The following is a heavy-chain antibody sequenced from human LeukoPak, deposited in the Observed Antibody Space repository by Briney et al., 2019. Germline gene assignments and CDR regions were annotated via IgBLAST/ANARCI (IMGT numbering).Heavy chain of an antibody. V-gene: IGHV3-23*01. CDR3: SKWGDYDVLTGYYDSDF. D-gene: IGHD3-9*01. CDR1: GFTFSNYA. J-gene: IGHJ4*02. Sequence: PGGPLRLSCAASGFTFSNYAMSWVRQAPGKGLEWVSAIVGSGGSTYYADPVKGRFSISRDNSKNTLFLQMNSLRVEDTALYYCSKWGDYDVLTGYYDSDFWGQGTLVTVSS. CDR2: IVGSGGST.